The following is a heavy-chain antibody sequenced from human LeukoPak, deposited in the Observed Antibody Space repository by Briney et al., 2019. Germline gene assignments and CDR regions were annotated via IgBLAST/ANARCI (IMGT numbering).Heavy chain of an antibody. D-gene: IGHD2-8*01. Sequence: SETLSLTCTVSGGSISSYYWSWIRQPPRKGLEWIGYIYYSGSTNYNPSLKSRVTISVDTSKNQFSLKLSSVTAADTAVYYCARERMSGMDVWGQGTTVTVSS. CDR2: IYYSGST. V-gene: IGHV4-59*01. CDR3: ARERMSGMDV. J-gene: IGHJ6*02. CDR1: GGSISSYY.